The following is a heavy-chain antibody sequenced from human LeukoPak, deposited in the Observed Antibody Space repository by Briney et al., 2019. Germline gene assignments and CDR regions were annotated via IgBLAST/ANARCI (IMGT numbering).Heavy chain of an antibody. CDR2: ISSSGSTI. J-gene: IGHJ4*02. Sequence: GGSLRLSCAASGFTFSDYYMSWIRQAPGKGLEWVSYISSSGSTIYYADSVKGRFTISRDNAKNSLYLQMNSLRAEDTAVYYCARDARYSSSWYVDYWGQGTLVTVSS. D-gene: IGHD6-13*01. CDR1: GFTFSDYY. CDR3: ARDARYSSSWYVDY. V-gene: IGHV3-11*01.